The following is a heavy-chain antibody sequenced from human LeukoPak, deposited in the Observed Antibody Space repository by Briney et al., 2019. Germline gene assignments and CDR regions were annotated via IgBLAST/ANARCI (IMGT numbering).Heavy chain of an antibody. CDR3: ARDNPRPRYFDWFLAGWFDP. CDR2: IIPIFGTA. CDR1: GGTFISYA. V-gene: IGHV1-69*05. D-gene: IGHD3-9*01. Sequence: GXSVKVSCKASGGTFISYAISWVRQAPGQGLEWMGGIIPIFGTANYAQKFQGRVTITTDESTSTAYMELSSLRSEDTAVYYCARDNPRPRYFDWFLAGWFDPWGQGTLVTVSS. J-gene: IGHJ5*02.